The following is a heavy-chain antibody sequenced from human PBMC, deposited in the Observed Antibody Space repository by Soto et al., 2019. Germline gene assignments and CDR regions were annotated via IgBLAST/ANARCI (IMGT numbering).Heavy chain of an antibody. V-gene: IGHV4-34*01. D-gene: IGHD3-3*01. CDR2: INHSGST. Sequence: TSETLSLTCAVYGGSFSGYYWSWIRQPPGKGLEWIGEINHSGSTNYNPSLKSRVTISVDTSKNQFSLKLSSVTAADTAVYYCARGGGSGYYYYYYGMEVWGQGTTVTVSS. J-gene: IGHJ6*02. CDR1: GGSFSGYY. CDR3: ARGGGSGYYYYYYGMEV.